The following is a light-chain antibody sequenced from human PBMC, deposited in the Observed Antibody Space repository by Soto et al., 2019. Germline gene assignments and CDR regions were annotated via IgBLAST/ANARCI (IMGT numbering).Light chain of an antibody. Sequence: DIQMTQSPSTLSASVGDRVTITCRASQSISSWLAWYQQKPGKAPKLLISDASSLKSGVPSRFSGSGSATEFTITISSLQPDDFVTYYCQQYNSHSRTFGQGTKVEI. J-gene: IGKJ1*01. V-gene: IGKV1-5*01. CDR1: QSISSW. CDR3: QQYNSHSRT. CDR2: DAS.